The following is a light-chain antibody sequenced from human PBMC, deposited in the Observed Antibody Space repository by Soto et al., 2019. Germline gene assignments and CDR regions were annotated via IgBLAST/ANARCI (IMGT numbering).Light chain of an antibody. CDR1: QSVSSSY. V-gene: IGKV3-20*01. J-gene: IGKJ2*01. CDR2: GAS. CDR3: QQYGSSPNT. Sequence: EIVLTQSPGTLSLSPGERATLSCRASQSVSSSYLAWYQQEPGQAPRLLIYGASIRATGIPDRFSGSGSGTDFTLTISRLEPEHFAVYYCQQYGSSPNTFGQGTKLEIK.